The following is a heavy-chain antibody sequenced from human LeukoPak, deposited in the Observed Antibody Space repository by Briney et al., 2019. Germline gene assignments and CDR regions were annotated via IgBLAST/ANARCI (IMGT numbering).Heavy chain of an antibody. V-gene: IGHV4-34*01. D-gene: IGHD2-2*01. CDR3: ASGGCSSTSCRRVRYYYYGMDV. CDR2: INHSGST. CDR1: GGSFSGYY. J-gene: IGHJ6*02. Sequence: SETLSLTCADYGGSFSGYYWSWIRQPPGKGLEWIGEINHSGSTNYNPSLKSRVTISVDTSKNQFSLKLSSVTAADTAVYYCASGGCSSTSCRRVRYYYYGMDVWGQGTTVTVSS.